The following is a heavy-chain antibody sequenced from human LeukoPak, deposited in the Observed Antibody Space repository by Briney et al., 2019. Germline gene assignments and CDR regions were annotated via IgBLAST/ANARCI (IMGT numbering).Heavy chain of an antibody. CDR2: ISSCCSTI. Sequence: GGSLTLSCAVSGFTFSSYEMNWVRQAPGQGMEWDSYISSCCSTIFYADSVIGRLSISRDDAKNSVYLQMLSLSADDAAVYYCAGGHNTGWFNADVLEYFQPWGQGTLVTASS. D-gene: IGHD6-19*01. J-gene: IGHJ1*01. V-gene: IGHV3-48*03. CDR3: AGGHNTGWFNADVLEYFQP. CDR1: GFTFSSYE.